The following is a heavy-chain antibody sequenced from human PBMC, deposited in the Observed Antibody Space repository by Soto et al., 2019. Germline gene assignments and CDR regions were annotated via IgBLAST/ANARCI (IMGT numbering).Heavy chain of an antibody. D-gene: IGHD5-12*01. CDR3: ASHGEMATINYYYYGMDV. Sequence: QVQLVQSGAEVKKPGSSVKVSCKASGGTFSSYAISWVRQAPGQGLEWMGGIIPIFGATNNAQKFQGRVTITADESTSTAYMELSSLRSEDTAVYYCASHGEMATINYYYYGMDVWGQGTTVTVSS. CDR2: IIPIFGAT. CDR1: GGTFSSYA. V-gene: IGHV1-69*01. J-gene: IGHJ6*02.